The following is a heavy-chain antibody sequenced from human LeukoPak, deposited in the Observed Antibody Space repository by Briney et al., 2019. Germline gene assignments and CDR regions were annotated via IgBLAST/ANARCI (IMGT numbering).Heavy chain of an antibody. V-gene: IGHV3-21*06. CDR1: GFTFSSYS. CDR2: ISSSSSYI. CDR3: ARDGFCDF. J-gene: IGHJ4*02. D-gene: IGHD3-3*01. Sequence: GGSLRLSCAASGFTFSSYSMNWVRQAPGKGLEWVSSISSSSSYIYYADSVKGRFTISRDNAKNLLYLQMDNLRAEDTAVYYCARDGFCDFWGQGTLVTVSS.